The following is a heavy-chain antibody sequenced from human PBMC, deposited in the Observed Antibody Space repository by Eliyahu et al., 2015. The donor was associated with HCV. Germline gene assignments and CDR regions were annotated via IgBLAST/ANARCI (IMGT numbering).Heavy chain of an antibody. V-gene: IGHV4-59*08. CDR1: XGSIXSYY. D-gene: IGHD3-10*01. CDR2: IYYSGST. J-gene: IGHJ4*02. CDR3: ATQYYGSGSYYRDY. Sequence: QVQLQESGPGLVKPSETLSLTCTVSXGSIXSYYWSXIXQPPGKGLEXIGXIYYSGSTNYNPSLKSRVTISVDTSKNQFSLKLSSVTAADTAVYYCATQYYGSGSYYRDYWGQGTLVTVSS.